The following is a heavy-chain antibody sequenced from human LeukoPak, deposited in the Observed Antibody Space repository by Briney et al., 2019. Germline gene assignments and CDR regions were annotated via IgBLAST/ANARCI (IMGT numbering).Heavy chain of an antibody. Sequence: PSETLSLTCTVSGGSISSYYWSWIRPPPWKGLEWIGYIYYSGSTNYNPSLKSRVTISVDTSKNQFSLKLSSVTAADTAVYYCAREGILRIFDYWGQGTLVTVSS. CDR2: IYYSGST. D-gene: IGHD5/OR15-5a*01. J-gene: IGHJ4*02. CDR3: AREGILRIFDY. V-gene: IGHV4-59*01. CDR1: GGSISSYY.